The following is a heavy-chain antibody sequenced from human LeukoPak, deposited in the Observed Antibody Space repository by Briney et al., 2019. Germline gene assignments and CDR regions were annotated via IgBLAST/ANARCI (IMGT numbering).Heavy chain of an antibody. V-gene: IGHV3-23*01. CDR2: ISGSGGST. Sequence: GGSLRLSCAASGFTFSSYAMSWVRQAPGKGLEWVSAISGSGGSTYYADSAKGRFTISRDNSKNTLYLQMNSLRAEDTAVYYCAKNFGLPSYPLDYWGQGTLVTVSS. D-gene: IGHD3-10*01. CDR1: GFTFSSYA. CDR3: AKNFGLPSYPLDY. J-gene: IGHJ4*02.